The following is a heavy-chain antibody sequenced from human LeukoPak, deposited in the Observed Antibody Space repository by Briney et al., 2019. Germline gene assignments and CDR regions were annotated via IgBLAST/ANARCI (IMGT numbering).Heavy chain of an antibody. CDR2: MNPNSGNT. Sequence: ASVKVSCKASGYTFTSYDINWVRQATGQGLEWMGWMNPNSGNTGYAQKFQGRVTMTRNTSISTAYMGLSSLRSEDTAVYYCAGEHDFWSGYSDWGQGTLVTASS. CDR1: GYTFTSYD. D-gene: IGHD3-3*01. CDR3: AGEHDFWSGYSD. V-gene: IGHV1-8*01. J-gene: IGHJ4*02.